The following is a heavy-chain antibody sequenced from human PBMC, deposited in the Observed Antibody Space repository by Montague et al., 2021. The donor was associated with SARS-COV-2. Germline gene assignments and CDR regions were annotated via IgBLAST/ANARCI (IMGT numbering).Heavy chain of an antibody. Sequence: SMSISCAASGFTFSSYAMYWVRQAPGKGLEYVSGITSNGGSAYYADSVKGRFTISRDNSKNTLYLQMNSLRTEDTAVYHYVRDNWGFDYWGQGTLGTVSS. D-gene: IGHD7-27*01. V-gene: IGHV3-64D*09. J-gene: IGHJ4*02. CDR2: ITSNGGSA. CDR1: GFTFSSYA. CDR3: VRDNWGFDY.